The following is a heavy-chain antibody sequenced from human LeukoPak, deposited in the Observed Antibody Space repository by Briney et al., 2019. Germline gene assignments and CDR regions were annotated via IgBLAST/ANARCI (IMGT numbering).Heavy chain of an antibody. CDR2: INPDGSWT. D-gene: IGHD2-21*02. V-gene: IGHV3-74*01. CDR1: GFTFNSYW. Sequence: PGGSLRLSCAASGFTFNSYWIVWFRQAPGKWLVWVSCINPDGSWTLHADSVKGRFASSRDYARNTLYLQMNSLGVEDTAMYYCARYEQRPGVTASDPWSQGTLVTVSS. CDR3: ARYEQRPGVTASDP. J-gene: IGHJ5*02.